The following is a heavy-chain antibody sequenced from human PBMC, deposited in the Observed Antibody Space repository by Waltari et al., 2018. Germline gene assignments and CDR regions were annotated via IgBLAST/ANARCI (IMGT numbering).Heavy chain of an antibody. Sequence: VQLRESGPGLVTPSETLSLTCGVSGYSVSSGYYWGWIRQPPGKGLEWIGNIHHSGTIYYNPSLRSRVNISVDAAKNQFSLKLSSVTAADTAVYFCARQFPHNSNDGWIGYWGQGTLVTVSS. CDR3: ARQFPHNSNDGWIGY. V-gene: IGHV4-38-2*01. CDR2: IHHSGTI. J-gene: IGHJ4*02. D-gene: IGHD1-1*01. CDR1: GYSVSSGYY.